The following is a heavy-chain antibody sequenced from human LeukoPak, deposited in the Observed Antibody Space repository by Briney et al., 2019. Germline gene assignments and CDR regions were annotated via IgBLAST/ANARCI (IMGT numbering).Heavy chain of an antibody. CDR1: GFTFDDYA. CDR3: AKPIYGSGRYYYGLDV. V-gene: IGHV3-9*01. Sequence: GRSLRLSCAASGFTFDDYAMHWVRQAPGRGLEWVAGISWNSGSIGYADSVKGRFTISRDNAKNSLYLQMNSLRAEDTALYYCAKPIYGSGRYYYGLDVWGQGSTVTVSS. CDR2: ISWNSGSI. J-gene: IGHJ6*02. D-gene: IGHD3-10*01.